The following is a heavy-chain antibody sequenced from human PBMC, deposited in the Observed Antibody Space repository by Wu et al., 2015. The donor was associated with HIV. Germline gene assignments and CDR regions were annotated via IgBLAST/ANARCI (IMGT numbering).Heavy chain of an antibody. Sequence: QVQLVQSGAEVKKPGASVKVSCKASGYTFTGYYMHWVRQAPGQGLEWMGWINPNSGGTNYAQKFQGRVTMTRDTSISTAYMELSRLRSDDTAVYYCARDRGNSMAARGYWYFDLVGPWHLVTVSS. D-gene: IGHD6-6*01. V-gene: IGHV1-2*02. CDR3: ARDRGNSMAARGYWYFDL. CDR2: INPNSGGT. J-gene: IGHJ2*01. CDR1: GYTFTGYY.